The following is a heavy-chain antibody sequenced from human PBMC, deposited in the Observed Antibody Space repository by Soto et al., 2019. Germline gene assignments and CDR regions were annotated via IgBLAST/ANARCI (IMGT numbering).Heavy chain of an antibody. CDR2: IIPIFGTA. CDR3: GRNGFGVVIGYYYYGMDV. D-gene: IGHD3-3*01. V-gene: IGHV1-69*13. Sequence: GASVKVSCKASGGTFSSYAISWVRQAPGQGLEWMGGIIPIFGTANYAQKFQGRVTITADESTSTAYMELSSLRSEDTAVYYCGRNGFGVVIGYYYYGMDVWGQGTTVTVSS. CDR1: GGTFSSYA. J-gene: IGHJ6*02.